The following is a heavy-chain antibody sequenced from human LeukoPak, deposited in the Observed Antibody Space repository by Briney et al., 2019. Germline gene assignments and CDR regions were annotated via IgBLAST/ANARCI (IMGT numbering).Heavy chain of an antibody. CDR3: ARAVGYSGYVGAFDI. Sequence: GGSLRLSCAASGFTVSSSYMSWVRQAPGKGLEWVSVIYSGGSTYYADSVKGRFTISRDNSKNTLYLQMNSLRAEDTAAYYCARAVGYSGYVGAFDIWGQGTMVTVSS. J-gene: IGHJ3*02. CDR2: IYSGGST. V-gene: IGHV3-53*01. D-gene: IGHD5-12*01. CDR1: GFTVSSSY.